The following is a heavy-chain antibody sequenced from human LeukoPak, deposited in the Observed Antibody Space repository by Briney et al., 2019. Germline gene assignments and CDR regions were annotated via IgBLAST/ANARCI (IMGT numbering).Heavy chain of an antibody. CDR1: GDSISSYY. Sequence: SETLSLTCTVSGDSISSYYWNWIRQPPGKGLEWIGYIYYSGSTNYNPSLKSRVTISVDTSKNQFSLKLSSVTAADTAVYYCARGLLDDYGDYTAAFDIWGQGTMVTVSS. D-gene: IGHD4-17*01. CDR3: ARGLLDDYGDYTAAFDI. J-gene: IGHJ3*02. CDR2: IYYSGST. V-gene: IGHV4-59*01.